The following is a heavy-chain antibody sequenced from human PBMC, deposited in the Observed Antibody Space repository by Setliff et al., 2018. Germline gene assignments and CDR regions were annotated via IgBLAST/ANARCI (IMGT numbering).Heavy chain of an antibody. CDR3: VRDRTAYSYGLDV. CDR1: GGSISSGHYF. V-gene: IGHV4-61*01. D-gene: IGHD5-18*01. J-gene: IGHJ6*02. Sequence: PSETLSLTCTVSGGSISSGHYFWSWIRQPPGKGLEWIGYIYHNGNTNFNPSLKTRVTMSVDTSKNQFALNLTSVTAADTAVYYCVRDRTAYSYGLDVWGQGTTVTVSS. CDR2: IYHNGNT.